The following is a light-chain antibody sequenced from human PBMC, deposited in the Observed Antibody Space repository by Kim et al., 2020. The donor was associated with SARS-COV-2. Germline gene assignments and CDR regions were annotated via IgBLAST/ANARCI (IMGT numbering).Light chain of an antibody. Sequence: SYELTQDPAVSVALGQTVRITCQGDSLRSYYASWYQQKPGQAPVLVIYGKNNRPSGIPDRFSGSSSGNTASLTITGAQAEDEADYYCNSRDSSGTWVFGGGTKLTVL. V-gene: IGLV3-19*01. J-gene: IGLJ3*02. CDR3: NSRDSSGTWV. CDR1: SLRSYY. CDR2: GKN.